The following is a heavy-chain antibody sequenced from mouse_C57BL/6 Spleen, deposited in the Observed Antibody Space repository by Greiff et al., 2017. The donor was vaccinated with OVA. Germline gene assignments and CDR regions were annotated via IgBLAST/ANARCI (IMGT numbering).Heavy chain of an antibody. J-gene: IGHJ1*03. V-gene: IGHV1-64*01. D-gene: IGHD3-3*01. CDR1: GYTFTSYW. Sequence: VQLQQPGAELVKPGASVKLSCKASGYTFTSYWMHWVKQRPGQGLEWIGMIHPYSGSTNYNEKFKSKATLTVDKSSSTAYMQLSSLTSEDSAVYCCARRRGDVYFDVWGTGTTVTVSS. CDR2: IHPYSGST. CDR3: ARRRGDVYFDV.